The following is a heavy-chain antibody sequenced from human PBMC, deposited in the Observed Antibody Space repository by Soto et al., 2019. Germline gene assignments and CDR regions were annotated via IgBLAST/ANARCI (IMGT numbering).Heavy chain of an antibody. CDR2: IKEDGSEK. CDR3: ARDSPIVGGTGASDI. D-gene: IGHD1-26*01. CDR1: EFTFSRNW. V-gene: IGHV3-7*01. Sequence: GSLRLSCAASEFTFSRNWMSWVRQAPGKGLEWVANIKEDGSEKHYLDSVKGRFTISRDNAKKSLYLQMNSLRAEDAAVYYCARDSPIVGGTGASDIWGQGTVVTVSS. J-gene: IGHJ3*02.